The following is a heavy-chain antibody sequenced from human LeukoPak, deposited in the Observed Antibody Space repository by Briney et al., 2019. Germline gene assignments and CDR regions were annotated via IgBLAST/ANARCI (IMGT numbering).Heavy chain of an antibody. D-gene: IGHD6-13*01. J-gene: IGHJ4*02. CDR2: IIPILGIA. Sequence: SVKVSCKASGGTFSSYAISWVRQAPGQGLEWMGRIIPILGIANYAQKFQGRVTITADKSTSTAYMELSSLRSEDTAVYYCARGLPPDAYSKGHTDYWGQGTLVTVSS. V-gene: IGHV1-69*04. CDR3: ARGLPPDAYSKGHTDY. CDR1: GGTFSSYA.